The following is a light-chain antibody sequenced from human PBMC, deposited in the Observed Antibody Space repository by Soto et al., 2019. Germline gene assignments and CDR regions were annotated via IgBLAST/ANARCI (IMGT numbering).Light chain of an antibody. Sequence: EIVLTQSPATLSLSPGERATLSCWPSQSVSSYLAWYQQKPGQAPRLLIYDTSNRATGVPARFSGSGSGTDFTLTISSLEPEDCAIYYCQQHQYWPPITFGQGTRLEIK. CDR3: QQHQYWPPIT. J-gene: IGKJ5*01. CDR1: QSVSSY. V-gene: IGKV3-11*01. CDR2: DTS.